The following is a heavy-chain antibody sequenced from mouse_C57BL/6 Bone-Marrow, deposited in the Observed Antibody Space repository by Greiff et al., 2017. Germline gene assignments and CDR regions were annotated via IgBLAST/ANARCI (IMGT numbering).Heavy chain of an antibody. V-gene: IGHV5-4*03. D-gene: IGHD4-1*01. CDR2: ISDGGSYT. CDR3: ARGWDYYAMDY. J-gene: IGHJ4*01. CDR1: GFIFSSYA. Sequence: EVKLVESGGGLVKPGGSLKLSCAASGFIFSSYAMSWVRQTPEKRLEWVATISDGGSYTYYPDNVKGRFTISRDNAKNNLYLQMSHLKSEDTAMYYCARGWDYYAMDYWGQGTSVTVSS.